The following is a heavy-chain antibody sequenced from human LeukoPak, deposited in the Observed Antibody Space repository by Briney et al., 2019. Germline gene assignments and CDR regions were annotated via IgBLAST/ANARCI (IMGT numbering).Heavy chain of an antibody. CDR2: IYSGGKT. J-gene: IGHJ4*02. Sequence: TGGSLRPSCAGYDFTVSTNYMSWVRQAPGKGLKWVSVIYSGGKTYYADSVKGRFTISRDNSKNTVYLQMNSLRAEDTAVYYCARVAAGKVIDYWGQGTLVIVSS. CDR1: DFTVSTNY. V-gene: IGHV3-53*01. D-gene: IGHD6-13*01. CDR3: ARVAAGKVIDY.